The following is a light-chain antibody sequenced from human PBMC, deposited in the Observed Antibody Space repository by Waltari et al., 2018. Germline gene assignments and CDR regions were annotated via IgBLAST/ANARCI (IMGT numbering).Light chain of an antibody. CDR3: QQSFSSPWT. V-gene: IGKV1-39*01. CDR1: QNIRTY. J-gene: IGKJ1*01. CDR2: GAS. Sequence: DIQMTQSPSSLSASVGDTVTVTCRASQNIRTYLNWYQQTTAKAPKLLINGASTLQRGVPSRFRGSASGTEFTLTVTNLQPDDFATYFCQQSFSSPWTFGQGTTVNI.